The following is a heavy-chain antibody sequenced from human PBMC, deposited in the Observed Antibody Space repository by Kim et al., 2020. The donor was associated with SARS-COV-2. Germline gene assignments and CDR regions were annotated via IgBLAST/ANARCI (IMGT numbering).Heavy chain of an antibody. CDR1: GFTFSSYT. CDR2: ISGSGTTT. D-gene: IGHD1-26*01. Sequence: GGSLRLSCEASGFTFSSYTMNWVRQAPGKGLEWVSTISGSGTTTYYADSVKGRFTISRDNSKNTLYLQMNSLRVEDTAVFYCARREGSGSSYAFNYWGQGTLVTVSA. J-gene: IGHJ4*02. CDR3: ARREGSGSSYAFNY. V-gene: IGHV3-23*01.